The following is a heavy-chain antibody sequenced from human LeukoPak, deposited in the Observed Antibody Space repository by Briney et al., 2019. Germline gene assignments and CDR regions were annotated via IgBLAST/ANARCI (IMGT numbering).Heavy chain of an antibody. CDR1: GGSISSYY. J-gene: IGHJ6*03. V-gene: IGHV4-59*08. D-gene: IGHD2-2*01. Sequence: PSETLSLTCTVSGGSISSYYWSWIRQPPGKGLEWIGYIYYSGSTNYNPSLKSRVTISVDTSKNQFSLKLSSVTAADTAVYYCARCTSRYYMDVWGKGTTVTVSS. CDR2: IYYSGST. CDR3: ARCTSRYYMDV.